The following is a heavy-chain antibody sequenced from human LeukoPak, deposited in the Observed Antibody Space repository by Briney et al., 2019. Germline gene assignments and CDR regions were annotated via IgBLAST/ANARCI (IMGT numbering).Heavy chain of an antibody. CDR1: GFTFSSYS. Sequence: GGSLRLSCAASGFTFSSYSMNWVRQAPGKGLEWVAVISYDGSNKYYADSVKGRFTISRDNSKNTLYLQMNSLRAEDTAVYYCARGMGSSSWFDYWGQGTLVTVSS. CDR3: ARGMGSSSWFDY. D-gene: IGHD6-13*01. CDR2: ISYDGSNK. V-gene: IGHV3-30-3*01. J-gene: IGHJ4*02.